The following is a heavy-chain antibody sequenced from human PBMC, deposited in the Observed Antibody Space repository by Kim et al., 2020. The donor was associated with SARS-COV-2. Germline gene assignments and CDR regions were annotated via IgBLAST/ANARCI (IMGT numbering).Heavy chain of an antibody. CDR1: GGTFSSYA. V-gene: IGHV1-69*13. CDR3: ARDGSSRGTYYYYYGMDV. J-gene: IGHJ6*02. CDR2: IIPIFGTE. D-gene: IGHD6-6*01. Sequence: SVKVSCKASGGTFSSYAISWVRQAPGQGLEWMGGIIPIFGTENYAQKFQGRVTITADESTSTAYMELSSLRSEDTAVYYCARDGSSRGTYYYYYGMDVWGQGTTVTVS.